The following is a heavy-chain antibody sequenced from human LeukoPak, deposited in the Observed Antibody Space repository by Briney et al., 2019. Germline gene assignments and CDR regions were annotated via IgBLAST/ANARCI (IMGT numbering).Heavy chain of an antibody. Sequence: SETLSLTCTVSGGSISSSSYYWGWIRQPPGKGLEWIGSIYYSGSTYYNPSLKSRVTISVDTSKNQFSLKLSSVTAADMAVYYCARRKRDGYNWYFDYWGQGTLVTVSS. CDR1: GGSISSSSYY. CDR2: IYYSGST. J-gene: IGHJ4*02. V-gene: IGHV4-39*01. CDR3: ARRKRDGYNWYFDY. D-gene: IGHD5-24*01.